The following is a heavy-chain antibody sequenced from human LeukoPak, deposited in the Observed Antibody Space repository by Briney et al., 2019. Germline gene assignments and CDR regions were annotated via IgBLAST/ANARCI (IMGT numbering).Heavy chain of an antibody. Sequence: GSLRLSCAASGFTFSSFGMNWIRQPPVKGLGWIGEINHSGGTNYNPSLKSRVTISVDTSKKQFSLKLSSVTAADTAVYYCARGVDYYGVWAQGTLVTVSS. J-gene: IGHJ4*02. D-gene: IGHD3-10*01. CDR1: GFTFSSFG. V-gene: IGHV4-34*01. CDR2: INHSGGT. CDR3: ARGVDYYGV.